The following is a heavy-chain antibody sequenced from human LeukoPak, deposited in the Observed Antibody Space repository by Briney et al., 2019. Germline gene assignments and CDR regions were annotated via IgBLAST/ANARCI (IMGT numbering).Heavy chain of an antibody. V-gene: IGHV3-66*01. Sequence: PGGSLRLSCAAAGFSVSDNYMSWVRQAPGTGLGWGSVIYSRVSTYYTDSVKGRFTISRDISKNTLFLQMNSLRHEDTAVCYCARDISNPLGYWGQGTLVIVSS. D-gene: IGHD3-16*01. CDR2: IYSRVST. J-gene: IGHJ4*02. CDR1: GFSVSDNY. CDR3: ARDISNPLGY.